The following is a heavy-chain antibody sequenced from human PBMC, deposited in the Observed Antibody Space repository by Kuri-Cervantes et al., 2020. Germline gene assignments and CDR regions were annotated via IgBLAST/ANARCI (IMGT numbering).Heavy chain of an antibody. D-gene: IGHD6-19*01. J-gene: IGHJ4*02. CDR1: GFTFSNYR. CDR2: ISSGSDYI. Sequence: GESLKFSCAASGFTFSNYRMNWVRQAPGKGLEWVSSISSGSDYIYYADSLKGRFTISRDNAKNSLYLQMNSLRAEDTAVYYCARVWVWSSGWNYWGQGTLVTVSS. V-gene: IGHV3-21*03. CDR3: ARVWVWSSGWNY.